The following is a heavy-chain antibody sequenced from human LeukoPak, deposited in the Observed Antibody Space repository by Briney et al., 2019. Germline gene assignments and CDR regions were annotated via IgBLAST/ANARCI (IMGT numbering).Heavy chain of an antibody. CDR3: AELGITMIGGV. CDR1: GFTFSSYE. D-gene: IGHD3-10*02. CDR2: ISSSGSTI. V-gene: IGHV3-48*03. Sequence: GGSLRLSCAASGFTFSSYEMNWVRQAPGKGLEWVSYISSSGSTIYYADSVKGRFTISRDNAKNSLYLQMNSLRAEDTAVYYCAELGITMIGGVWGKRTTVTISS. J-gene: IGHJ6*04.